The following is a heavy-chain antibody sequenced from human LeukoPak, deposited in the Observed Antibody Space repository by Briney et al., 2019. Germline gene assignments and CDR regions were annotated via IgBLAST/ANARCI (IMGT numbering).Heavy chain of an antibody. Sequence: SETLSLTCAVYGGSFSGYYWSWIRQPPGKGLEWIGEINHSGSTNYNPSLKSRVTISVDTSKNQFSLKLSSETAADTAVYYCARVVAAGTRGDYWGQGTLVTVSS. D-gene: IGHD6-13*01. V-gene: IGHV4-34*01. CDR1: GGSFSGYY. CDR3: ARVVAAGTRGDY. J-gene: IGHJ4*02. CDR2: INHSGST.